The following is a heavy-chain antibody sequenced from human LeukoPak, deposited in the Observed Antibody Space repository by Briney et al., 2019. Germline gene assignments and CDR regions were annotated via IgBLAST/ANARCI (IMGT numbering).Heavy chain of an antibody. CDR2: INPNSRGT. V-gene: IGHV1-2*02. J-gene: IGHJ4*02. Sequence: GASVKVSCKASGYTFTGYYMHWVRQAPGQGLEWMGWINPNSRGTNYAQTFQGRFTMTRDTSISTAYMELSRLRSDDTAVYYCARGFVAVAGTIGYWGQGTLVTVSS. CDR3: ARGFVAVAGTIGY. CDR1: GYTFTGYY. D-gene: IGHD6-19*01.